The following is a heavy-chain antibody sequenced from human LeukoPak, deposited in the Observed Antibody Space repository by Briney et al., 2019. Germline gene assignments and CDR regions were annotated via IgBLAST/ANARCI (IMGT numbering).Heavy chain of an antibody. CDR2: IKDDGSDK. Sequence: GGSLRLSCAASGFTFSSAWMTWVRQAPGKGLEWVATIKDDGSDKYYLDSVKGRFTISRDNAKKSLWLQMNSLRVEDTAMYYCADLGSRDWGQGTLGTVSS. J-gene: IGHJ4*02. V-gene: IGHV3-7*01. D-gene: IGHD3-16*01. CDR1: GFTFSSAW. CDR3: ADLGSRD.